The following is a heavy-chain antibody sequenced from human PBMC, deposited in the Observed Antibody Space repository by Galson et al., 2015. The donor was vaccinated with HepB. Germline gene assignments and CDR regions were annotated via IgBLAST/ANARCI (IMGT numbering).Heavy chain of an antibody. D-gene: IGHD6-13*01. J-gene: IGHJ6*02. CDR2: ISSSSSTI. CDR1: GFTFSSYS. CDR3: ARDRLHSPGYSSSWSTSYYYYYGMDV. V-gene: IGHV3-48*01. Sequence: SLRLSCAASGFTFSSYSMNWVRQAPGKGLEWVSYISSSSSTIYYADSVKGRFTISRDNSKNTLYLQMNSLRAEDTAVYYCARDRLHSPGYSSSWSTSYYYYYGMDVWGQGTTVTVSS.